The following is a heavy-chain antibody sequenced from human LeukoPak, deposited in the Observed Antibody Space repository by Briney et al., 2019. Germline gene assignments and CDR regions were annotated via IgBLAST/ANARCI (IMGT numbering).Heavy chain of an antibody. Sequence: ASVKVSCKASGGTFSSYAISWVRQGPGQGLEWMGGIIPIFGTANYAQKFQGRVTITADESTSTAYMELSSLRSEDTAVYYCARAGYYDSSGYFHYYYMDVWGKGTTVTISS. V-gene: IGHV1-69*13. D-gene: IGHD3-22*01. J-gene: IGHJ6*03. CDR3: ARAGYYDSSGYFHYYYMDV. CDR2: IIPIFGTA. CDR1: GGTFSSYA.